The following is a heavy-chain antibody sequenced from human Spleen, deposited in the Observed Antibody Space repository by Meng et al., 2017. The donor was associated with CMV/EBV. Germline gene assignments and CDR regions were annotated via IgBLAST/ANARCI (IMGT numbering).Heavy chain of an antibody. CDR2: INHSGST. Sequence: GSLRLSCAVYGGSYSGFYWSWIRQPPGKGLEWIGEINHSGSTNYNPSLKSRVTISVDTSKNQFSLKLSSVTAADTAVYHCARGRQYSSSSRIPAPPIAVAGTRTYYYYYGMDVWGQGTTVTVSS. CDR3: ARGRQYSSSSRIPAPPIAVAGTRTYYYYYGMDV. J-gene: IGHJ6*02. V-gene: IGHV4-34*01. D-gene: IGHD6-19*01. CDR1: GGSYSGFY.